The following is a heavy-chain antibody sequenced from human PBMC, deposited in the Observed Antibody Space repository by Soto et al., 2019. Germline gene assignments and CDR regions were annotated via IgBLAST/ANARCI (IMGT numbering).Heavy chain of an antibody. J-gene: IGHJ6*02. CDR3: VRDWDCSSTRCYEYYYYGMDV. V-gene: IGHV1-18*01. Sequence: QVQLVQSGAEVKKPGASVKVSCKASGYTFTSYGISWVRQAPGQGLEWMGGISAYNGNTNYAQKLQGRVTMTTDTPTSTAYMVLRSLRSDETAVYYCVRDWDCSSTRCYEYYYYGMDVWGQGTTVTVSS. D-gene: IGHD2-2*01. CDR2: ISAYNGNT. CDR1: GYTFTSYG.